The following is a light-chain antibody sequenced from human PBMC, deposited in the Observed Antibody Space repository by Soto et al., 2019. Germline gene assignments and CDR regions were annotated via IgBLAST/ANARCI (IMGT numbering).Light chain of an antibody. J-gene: IGKJ1*01. Sequence: DLQMTLSPSSLSASVGDRVTITCRASQGISNYLAWYHQKPGKVPKLLIYAASTLQSVVPSRFSGSGSGTDFTLTIRCLQHAEVATYASPKYLSAPWTSGQGTNVAI. CDR3: PKYLSAPWT. V-gene: IGKV1-27*01. CDR2: AAS. CDR1: QGISNY.